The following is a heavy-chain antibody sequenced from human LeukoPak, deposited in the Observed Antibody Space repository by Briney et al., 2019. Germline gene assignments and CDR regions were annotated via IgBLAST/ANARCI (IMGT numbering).Heavy chain of an antibody. Sequence: PGGSLRLSCGASGFTFSRYWMSWVRQAPGKGLEWVANINQDGSERYYVESVKGRFTISRDNAKNSLYLQMNSLRVEDTAVYYCGRDESWGQGTLVTVFS. CDR2: INQDGSER. CDR3: GRDES. V-gene: IGHV3-7*01. J-gene: IGHJ5*02. CDR1: GFTFSRYW.